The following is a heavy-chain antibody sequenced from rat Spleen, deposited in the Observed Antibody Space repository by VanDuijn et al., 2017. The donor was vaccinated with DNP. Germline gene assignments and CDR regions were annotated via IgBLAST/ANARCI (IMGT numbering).Heavy chain of an antibody. D-gene: IGHD1-2*01. Sequence: EVQLVESGGGLVQPGRSLKLSCAASGLTFTHYDMVWFRQAPTKGLEWVATITTSGGATYYRDSVKGRFAVSRNNAESTLYLQMDSLRSDDTATYFCATAIGDYWGQGVMVTVSS. V-gene: IGHV5-25*01. CDR1: GLTFTHYD. CDR3: ATAIGDY. J-gene: IGHJ2*01. CDR2: ITTSGGAT.